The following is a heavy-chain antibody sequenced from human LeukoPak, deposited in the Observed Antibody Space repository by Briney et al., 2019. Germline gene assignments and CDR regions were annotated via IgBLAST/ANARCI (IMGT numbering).Heavy chain of an antibody. CDR2: INPNSGGT. Sequence: ASVKVSCKASGYTFTGYYMHWVRQVPGQGLGWMGWINPNSGGTNYAQKFQGRVTMTRDTSISTAYMELSRLRFDDTAVYYCARGGAGFGELFVYYYYYMDVWGKGTTVTISS. V-gene: IGHV1-2*02. D-gene: IGHD3-10*01. CDR3: ARGGAGFGELFVYYYYYMDV. CDR1: GYTFTGYY. J-gene: IGHJ6*03.